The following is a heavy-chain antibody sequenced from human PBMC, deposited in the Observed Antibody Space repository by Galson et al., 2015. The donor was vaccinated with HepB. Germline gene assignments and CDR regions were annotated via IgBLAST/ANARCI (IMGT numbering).Heavy chain of an antibody. D-gene: IGHD1-7*01. V-gene: IGHV1-3*01. Sequence: SVKVSCKASGYTFTSYAMHWVRQAPGQRLEWMGWINAGNGNTKYSQKFQGRVTITRDTSASTAYMELSSLRSEDTAVYYCARGHNWNYDGWFDPWGQGTLVTVSS. J-gene: IGHJ5*02. CDR2: INAGNGNT. CDR1: GYTFTSYA. CDR3: ARGHNWNYDGWFDP.